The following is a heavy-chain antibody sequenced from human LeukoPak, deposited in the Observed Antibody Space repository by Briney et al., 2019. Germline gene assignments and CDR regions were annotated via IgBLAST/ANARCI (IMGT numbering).Heavy chain of an antibody. D-gene: IGHD3-22*01. CDR1: GYTFTSYG. V-gene: IGHV1-18*01. CDR3: ARDYDSSGYQIDY. J-gene: IGHJ4*02. CDR2: ISGYNGNT. Sequence: ASVKVSCKASGYTFTSYGFTWVRQAPGQGLEWMGWISGYNGNTNYAQKLQGRVTMTRDTSISTAYMELSRLRSDGTAVYYCARDYDSSGYQIDYWGQGTLVTVSS.